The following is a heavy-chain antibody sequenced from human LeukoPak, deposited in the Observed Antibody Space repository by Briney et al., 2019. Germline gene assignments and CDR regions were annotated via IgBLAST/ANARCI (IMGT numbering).Heavy chain of an antibody. D-gene: IGHD3-10*01. Sequence: GASVRVSCTAAGFTFNSYGFSWVRQAAGQGLEGMGWISVYNGNTNDAQKFQGRGTMTTDTSTSTAYLEVRSLRSDDTAVYYCARDVSYYGSGTYGDYWGQGTLVTVSP. CDR1: GFTFNSYG. J-gene: IGHJ4*02. V-gene: IGHV1-18*01. CDR3: ARDVSYYGSGTYGDY. CDR2: ISVYNGNT.